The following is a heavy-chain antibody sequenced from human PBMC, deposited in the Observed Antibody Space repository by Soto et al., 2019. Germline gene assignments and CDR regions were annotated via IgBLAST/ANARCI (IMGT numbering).Heavy chain of an antibody. V-gene: IGHV1-18*01. CDR1: GYTFTSYG. J-gene: IGHJ6*02. D-gene: IGHD3-16*01. CDR2: INGYTGNT. Sequence: QVQLVQSGAEVKKPGASVKVSCKSSGYTFTSYGFSGVRQAPAHGLEWMGWINGYTGNTHYAQKFQGRVTMTTDTSTSTAYMELWTLISDDTAVYYCARSWVTGKGGMDVWGQGTTVTVSS. CDR3: ARSWVTGKGGMDV.